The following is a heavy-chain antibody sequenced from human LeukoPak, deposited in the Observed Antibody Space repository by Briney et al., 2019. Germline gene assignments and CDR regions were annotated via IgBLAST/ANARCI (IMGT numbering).Heavy chain of an antibody. Sequence: SGTLSLTCTVSGGSISGYYWSWIRQPPGKGLEWIAYIHYSGNTNFNPSLKNRVTVSVDTSKTQFSLRLSSVTAADTAVYYCARHTRKGAAEVMDFWGQGTLVTVSS. V-gene: IGHV4-59*08. CDR1: GGSISGYY. D-gene: IGHD6-25*01. J-gene: IGHJ4*02. CDR3: ARHTRKGAAEVMDF. CDR2: IHYSGNT.